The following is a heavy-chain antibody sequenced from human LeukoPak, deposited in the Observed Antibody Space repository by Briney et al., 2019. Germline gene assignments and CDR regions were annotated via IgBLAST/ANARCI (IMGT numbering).Heavy chain of an antibody. CDR1: GFTFSDYW. Sequence: GGSLRLSCAASGFTFSDYWMTWFRQAPGKGPERVASIEQDGSDMQYVDFVKGRFTISRDNGRNSVYLQMNSLRVEDTAVYYCARVTAWGYFDYWGQGTLVSVSS. V-gene: IGHV3-7*01. D-gene: IGHD1-26*01. CDR3: ARVTAWGYFDY. CDR2: IEQDGSDM. J-gene: IGHJ4*02.